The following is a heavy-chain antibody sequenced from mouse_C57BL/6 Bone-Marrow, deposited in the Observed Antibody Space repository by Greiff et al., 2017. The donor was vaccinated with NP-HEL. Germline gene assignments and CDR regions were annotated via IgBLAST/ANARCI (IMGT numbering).Heavy chain of an antibody. CDR2: ISYDGSN. Sequence: EVQLVESGPGLVKPSQSLSLTCSVTGYSITSGYYWNWIRQFPGNKLEWMGYISYDGSNNYNPSLKNRISITRDTSKNQFFLKLNSVTTEDTATYYCAREKKKNFDYWGQGTTLTVSS. CDR3: AREKKKNFDY. V-gene: IGHV3-6*01. CDR1: GYSITSGYY. J-gene: IGHJ2*01.